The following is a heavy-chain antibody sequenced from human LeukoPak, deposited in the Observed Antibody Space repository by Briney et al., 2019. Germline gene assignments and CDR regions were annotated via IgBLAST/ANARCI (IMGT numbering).Heavy chain of an antibody. CDR1: GGSISSGGYY. Sequence: SETLSLTCTVPGGSISSGGYYWSWIRQHPGRTLEWIGYIYYSGSTYYNPSLKSRVSIAMDTSKNQFSLKLSSVTAADTAVYYCARNELQQHIDHWGQGTLVTVSS. D-gene: IGHD1/OR15-1a*01. CDR2: IYYSGST. V-gene: IGHV4-31*03. J-gene: IGHJ4*02. CDR3: ARNELQQHIDH.